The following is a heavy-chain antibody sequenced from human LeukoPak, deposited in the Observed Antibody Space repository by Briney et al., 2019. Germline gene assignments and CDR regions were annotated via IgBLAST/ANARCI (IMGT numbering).Heavy chain of an antibody. CDR2: IYYSGST. J-gene: IGHJ5*02. CDR1: GGSISSSSYY. V-gene: IGHV4-39*01. Sequence: PSETLSLTCTVSGGSISSSSYYWGWIRQPPGKGLEWIGSIYYSGSTYYNPSLKSRVTISVDTSKNQFSLKLSSVTAADTAVYYCVGVRFLEWFNNWFDPWGQGTLVTVSS. D-gene: IGHD3-3*01. CDR3: VGVRFLEWFNNWFDP.